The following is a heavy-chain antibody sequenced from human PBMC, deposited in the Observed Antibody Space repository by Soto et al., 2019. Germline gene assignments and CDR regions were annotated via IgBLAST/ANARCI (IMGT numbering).Heavy chain of an antibody. CDR2: IVGSGTNT. D-gene: IGHD3-22*01. CDR1: GFNFSNYA. CDR3: ARDHYYDSRGYTQFDY. J-gene: IGHJ4*02. Sequence: EVQLLESGGGLVQPGGSLRLSCEASGFNFSNYAMSWVRQAPGKGLEWVSAIVGSGTNTYYAASVRGRFTISRDNSKNTVFLQVNRLRAEDTAVYYCARDHYYDSRGYTQFDYWGQGTLVTVSS. V-gene: IGHV3-23*01.